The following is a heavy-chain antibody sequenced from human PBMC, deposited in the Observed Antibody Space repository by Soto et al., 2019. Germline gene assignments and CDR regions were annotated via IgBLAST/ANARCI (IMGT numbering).Heavy chain of an antibody. CDR3: ASSDGGSTIDY. CDR2: IYYSGST. Sequence: SETLSLTCSVSGGSISSSSYYWGWIRQPPGKGLQWIGTIYYSGSTYYNPSLKSRVTISVDTSKNQFSLKLSSVTAADTAVYYCASSDGGSTIDYWGQGALVTVSS. J-gene: IGHJ4*02. V-gene: IGHV4-39*01. CDR1: GGSISSSSYY.